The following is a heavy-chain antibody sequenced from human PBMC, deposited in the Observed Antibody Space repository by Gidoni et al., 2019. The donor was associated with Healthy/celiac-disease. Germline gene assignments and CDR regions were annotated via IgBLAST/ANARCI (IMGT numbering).Heavy chain of an antibody. CDR2: IYYSGST. Sequence: QLQLQESGPGLVKPSETLSLTCTVSGGSISSSSYYWGWIRQPPGKGLEWIGSIYYSGSTYYNPSLKSRVTISVDTSKNQFSLKLSSVTAADTAVYYCARKYSSSWYPYFDYWGQGTLVTVSS. J-gene: IGHJ4*02. D-gene: IGHD6-13*01. CDR3: ARKYSSSWYPYFDY. CDR1: GGSISSSSYY. V-gene: IGHV4-39*07.